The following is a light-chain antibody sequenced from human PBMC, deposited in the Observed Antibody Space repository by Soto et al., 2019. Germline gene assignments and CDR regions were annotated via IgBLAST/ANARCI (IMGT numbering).Light chain of an antibody. CDR1: QSISSW. Sequence: DIQMTQTPYTLSASVGDRVTITCRATQSISSWLAWYQQKPGKAPKLLIYDASSLGSGVPSRFSGSGSGTEFTLTISSLQPDDFATYYCQQYNSYWTFGQGTKVDIK. CDR3: QQYNSYWT. V-gene: IGKV1-5*01. CDR2: DAS. J-gene: IGKJ1*01.